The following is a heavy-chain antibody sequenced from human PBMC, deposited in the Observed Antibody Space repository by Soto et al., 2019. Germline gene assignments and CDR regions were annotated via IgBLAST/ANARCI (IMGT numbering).Heavy chain of an antibody. J-gene: IGHJ4*02. Sequence: SETLSLTCTVSGGSISSGDYYWSWIRQPPGKGLEWIGYIYYSGSTYYNPSLKSRVTISVDTSKNQFSLKLSSVTAADTAVYYCAREGPITYYDILTGRSQFDYWGQGTLVTVSS. D-gene: IGHD3-9*01. CDR2: IYYSGST. V-gene: IGHV4-30-4*01. CDR3: AREGPITYYDILTGRSQFDY. CDR1: GGSISSGDYY.